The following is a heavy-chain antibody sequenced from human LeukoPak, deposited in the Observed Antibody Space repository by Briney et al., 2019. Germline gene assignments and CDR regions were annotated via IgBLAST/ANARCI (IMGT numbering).Heavy chain of an antibody. CDR3: ARDSGLSYSDSGGFYPLYL. Sequence: GGSLRLSCAASGFTFSSYWMSWVRQAPGKGLDWVSYISSRRSNINCADSVKGRFTVSRDNAKNSLYLQMNSLRAEDTGVYYCARDSGLSYSDSGGFYPLYLWGQGTLVTVSS. CDR1: GFTFSSYW. J-gene: IGHJ4*02. V-gene: IGHV3-48*01. CDR2: ISSRRSNI. D-gene: IGHD3-22*01.